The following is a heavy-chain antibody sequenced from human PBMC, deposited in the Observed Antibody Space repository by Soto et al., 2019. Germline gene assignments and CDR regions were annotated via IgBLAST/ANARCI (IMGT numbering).Heavy chain of an antibody. CDR2: IYYSGST. J-gene: IGHJ4*02. D-gene: IGHD2-2*03. CDR3: GRGVGAMDIVVVPAAMALDY. CDR1: GGSISSYY. V-gene: IGHV4-59*01. Sequence: SATLSLTCTVSGGSISSYYCSWIRQPPGQGLAWLGYIYYSGSTNYNPSLKSRVTISVDTSKNQFSLKLSSVTAADTAVFYCGRGVGAMDIVVVPAAMALDYWGQGTLVT.